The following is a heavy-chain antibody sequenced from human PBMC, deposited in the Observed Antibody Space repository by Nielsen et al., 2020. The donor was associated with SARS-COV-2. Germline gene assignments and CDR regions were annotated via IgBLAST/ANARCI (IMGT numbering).Heavy chain of an antibody. Sequence: GESLKISCAASGFTFSSYAMSWVRQAPGKGLEWVGRIKSKTDGGTTDYAAPVKGRFTISRDDSKNTLYLQMNSLKTEDTAVYYCTTDPLQASTNYDILTGYYYDFDYWGQGTLVTVSS. J-gene: IGHJ4*02. CDR1: GFTFSSYA. CDR3: TTDPLQASTNYDILTGYYYDFDY. D-gene: IGHD3-9*01. CDR2: IKSKTDGGTT. V-gene: IGHV3-15*01.